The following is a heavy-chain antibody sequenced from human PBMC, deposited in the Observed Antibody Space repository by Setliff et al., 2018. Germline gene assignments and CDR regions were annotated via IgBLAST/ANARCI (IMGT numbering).Heavy chain of an antibody. CDR1: GGSISSYY. CDR2: IYIGGSA. V-gene: IGHV4-4*07. CDR3: AREQWLDPPGYYYMDV. D-gene: IGHD6-19*01. J-gene: IGHJ6*03. Sequence: KSSETLSLTCTVSGGSISSYYWSWIRQPAGKGLEWIGHIYIGGSANYNPSLKSQVTMSIDTSKNQFSLKLNSVTAADMAVYYCAREQWLDPPGYYYMDVWAKGTTVTVSS.